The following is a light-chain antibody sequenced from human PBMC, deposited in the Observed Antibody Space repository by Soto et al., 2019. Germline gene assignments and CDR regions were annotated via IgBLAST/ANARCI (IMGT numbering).Light chain of an antibody. CDR2: MAS. J-gene: IGKJ1*01. Sequence: DVQMTQSPSTLSASVGDRFTITCRASQSINIWLAWYQQKPGRAPKLLIYMASTLESGVPSRFSGSGSGTEFTLTISSLEPDDFATYYCQQYNVYWSFGQGTKVDI. V-gene: IGKV1-5*03. CDR3: QQYNVYWS. CDR1: QSINIW.